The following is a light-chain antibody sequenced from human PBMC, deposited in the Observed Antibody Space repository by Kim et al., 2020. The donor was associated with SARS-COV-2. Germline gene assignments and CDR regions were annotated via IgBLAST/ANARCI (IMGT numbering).Light chain of an antibody. V-gene: IGKV3-11*01. CDR1: QSVNSY. J-gene: IGKJ5*01. CDR3: QQRNNWPIT. Sequence: LSPGERPTLSCRATQSVNSYLAWYQQKPGQAPSLLIYDASNRATGIPARFSGSGSGTDFTLTINSLEPEDFAVYYCQQRNNWPITFGQGTRLDIK. CDR2: DAS.